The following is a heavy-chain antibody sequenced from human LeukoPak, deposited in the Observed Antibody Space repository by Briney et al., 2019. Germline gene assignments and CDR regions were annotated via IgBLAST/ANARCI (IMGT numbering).Heavy chain of an antibody. CDR1: GFTFSSYA. CDR2: IKQDGSEK. V-gene: IGHV3-7*01. D-gene: IGHD3-22*01. CDR3: ARDAYDSSGYYGGYYFDY. Sequence: GGSLRLSCAASGFTFSSYAMSWVRQAPGKGLEWVANIKQDGSEKYYVDSVKGRFTISRDNAKNSLYLQMNSLRAEDTAVYYCARDAYDSSGYYGGYYFDYWGQGTLVTVSS. J-gene: IGHJ4*02.